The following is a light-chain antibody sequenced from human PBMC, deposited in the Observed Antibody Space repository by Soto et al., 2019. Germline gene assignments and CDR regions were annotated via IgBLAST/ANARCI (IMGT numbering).Light chain of an antibody. J-gene: IGLJ2*01. V-gene: IGLV2-14*01. CDR1: SSDVGGYNY. CDR3: SSYTSSSTSYVV. Sequence: QLVLTQPASVSGSPGQSITISCTGTSSDVGGYNYVSWYQQHPGKAPKLMIYEVSNRPSGVSNRFSGSKSGNTASLTISGLQAEDEADYYCSSYTSSSTSYVVFGGGTKVTVL. CDR2: EVS.